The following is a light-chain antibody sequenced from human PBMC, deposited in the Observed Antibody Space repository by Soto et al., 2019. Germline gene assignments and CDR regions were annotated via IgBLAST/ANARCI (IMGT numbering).Light chain of an antibody. J-gene: IGLJ1*01. CDR1: GSDVGGYDY. CDR2: EVT. V-gene: IGLV2-14*01. Sequence: ALTQPASVSGSPGQSITISCTGTGSDVGGYDYVSWYQHHPGKAPKVMIYEVTNRPSGVSNRFSGSKSGNTASLTISGLLAEDEADYYCSSYTSSSTYVFGTGTKLTVL. CDR3: SSYTSSSTYV.